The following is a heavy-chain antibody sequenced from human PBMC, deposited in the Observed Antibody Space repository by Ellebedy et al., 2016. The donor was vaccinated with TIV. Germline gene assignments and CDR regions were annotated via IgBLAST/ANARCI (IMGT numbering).Heavy chain of an antibody. Sequence: GESLKISCAASGFTFSNAWMSWVRRAPGKGLEWIGRIKSKNDGGTTSYAAPVQGRFSISRDDSKETLYLQVNSLRIEDTAVYFCTTAYHHYVWGTYRYTSGYWGQGTLVTVSS. CDR2: IKSKNDGGTT. CDR1: GFTFSNAW. J-gene: IGHJ4*02. D-gene: IGHD3-16*02. CDR3: TTAYHHYVWGTYRYTSGY. V-gene: IGHV3-15*01.